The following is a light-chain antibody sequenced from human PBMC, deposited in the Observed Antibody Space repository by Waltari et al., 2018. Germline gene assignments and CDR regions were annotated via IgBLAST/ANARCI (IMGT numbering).Light chain of an antibody. CDR3: QQRSNWPYT. Sequence: EIVLTQSPATLSLSPGERPTLSCRASQTVRSYLAWYQQKPGQTPRLLIFDASSRATGISAKFSGSGSGTDFTLTVSNLEPEDFAVYYCQQRSNWPYTFGQGTRVEIK. CDR2: DAS. CDR1: QTVRSY. V-gene: IGKV3-11*01. J-gene: IGKJ2*01.